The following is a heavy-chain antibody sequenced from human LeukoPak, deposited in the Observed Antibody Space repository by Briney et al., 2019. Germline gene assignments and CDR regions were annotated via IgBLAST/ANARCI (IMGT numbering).Heavy chain of an antibody. CDR3: ARSPRIAVAAYYDY. Sequence: PSETLSLTCTVSGGSISSYYWSWIRQPPGRGLECIGYIYYSGSTNYNPSLKSRVTISVDTSKNQFSLKLSSVTAADTAVYYCARSPRIAVAAYYDYWGQGTLVTVSS. J-gene: IGHJ4*02. D-gene: IGHD6-19*01. CDR1: GGSISSYY. V-gene: IGHV4-59*08. CDR2: IYYSGST.